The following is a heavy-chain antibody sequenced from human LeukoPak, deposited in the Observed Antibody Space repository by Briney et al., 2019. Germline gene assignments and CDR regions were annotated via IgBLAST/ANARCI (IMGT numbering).Heavy chain of an antibody. V-gene: IGHV3-30*02. Sequence: GGSLRLSCAASGFTFSSYGMSWVRQAPGKGLEWVAFVRYDSSNTYYADSVKGRFTVSRDNSKNMLYLQMNSLRAEDPAVSYCAYYHVNEEPPTFWGQGTLVTVSS. CDR2: VRYDSSNT. D-gene: IGHD1-1*01. CDR1: GFTFSSYG. CDR3: AYYHVNEEPPTF. J-gene: IGHJ4*02.